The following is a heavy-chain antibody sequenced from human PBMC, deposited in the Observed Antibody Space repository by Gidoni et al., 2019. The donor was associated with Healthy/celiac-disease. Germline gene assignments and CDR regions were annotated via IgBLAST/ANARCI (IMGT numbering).Heavy chain of an antibody. J-gene: IGHJ4*02. D-gene: IGHD2-8*01. CDR3: ARVPGVRYPFDY. CDR2: ISYDGSNK. Sequence: QVQLVESGGGVVQPGGSLRLSCAASGFTFSSYAMHWVRQAPGKGLEWVAVISYDGSNKYYADSVKGRFTISRDNSKNTLYLQMNSLRAEDTAVYYCARVPGVRYPFDYWGQGTLVTVSS. CDR1: GFTFSSYA. V-gene: IGHV3-30*04.